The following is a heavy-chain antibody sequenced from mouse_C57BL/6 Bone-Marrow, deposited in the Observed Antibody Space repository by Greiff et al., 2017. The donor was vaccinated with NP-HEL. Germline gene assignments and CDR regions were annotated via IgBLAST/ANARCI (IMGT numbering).Heavy chain of an antibody. V-gene: IGHV7-3*01. CDR3: ARYDYYGSSYERYFDV. CDR1: GFTFTDYY. Sequence: EVQLVESGGGLVQPGGSLSLSCAASGFTFTDYYMSWVRQPPGKALEWLGFIRNKANGYTTEYSASVKGRFTISRDNSQSIIYLQMNALRAEDSATYYCARYDYYGSSYERYFDVWGTGTTVTVSS. J-gene: IGHJ1*03. CDR2: IRNKANGYTT. D-gene: IGHD1-1*01.